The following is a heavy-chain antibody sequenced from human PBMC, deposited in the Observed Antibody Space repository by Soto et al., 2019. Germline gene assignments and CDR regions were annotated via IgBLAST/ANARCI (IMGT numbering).Heavy chain of an antibody. V-gene: IGHV4-59*01. Sequence: QVQLQESGPGLVKPSETLSLTCTVSGGSISPYYWSWIRQPPGKGLEWIGYVYYSGNTNYNPSLESRLTIAVDTSRNRFSLNLTSATAADTAVYYCAGKGAAASYAHSYMDVWGRGTAVTVSS. CDR1: GGSISPYY. D-gene: IGHD6-13*01. J-gene: IGHJ6*03. CDR2: VYYSGNT. CDR3: AGKGAAASYAHSYMDV.